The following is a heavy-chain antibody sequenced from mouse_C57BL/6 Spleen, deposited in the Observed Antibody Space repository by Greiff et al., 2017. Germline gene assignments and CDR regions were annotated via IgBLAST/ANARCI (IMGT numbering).Heavy chain of an antibody. CDR2: IHPNSGST. Sequence: QVQLQQPGAELVKPGASVKLSCKASGYTFTSYWMHWVKQRPGQGLEWIGMIHPNSGSTNYNEKFKSKATLTVDKSSSTAYMQLSSLTSEDSAVCYCTRSPFTTVIATRYYYAMDYWGQGTSVTVAS. D-gene: IGHD1-1*01. J-gene: IGHJ4*01. CDR3: TRSPFTTVIATRYYYAMDY. V-gene: IGHV1-64*01. CDR1: GYTFTSYW.